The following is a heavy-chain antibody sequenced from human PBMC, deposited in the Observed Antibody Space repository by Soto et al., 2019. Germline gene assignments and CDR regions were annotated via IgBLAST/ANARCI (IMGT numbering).Heavy chain of an antibody. D-gene: IGHD2-15*01. CDR2: ISYDGSNK. V-gene: IGHV3-30*18. CDR3: AKEEGYCSGGSCYLTPYFDY. J-gene: IGHJ4*02. Sequence: GESLKISCAASGFTFSSYGMHWVRQAPGKGLEWVAVISYDGSNKYYADSVKGRFTISRDNSKNTLYLQMNSLRAEDTAVYYCAKEEGYCSGGSCYLTPYFDYWGQGTLVTVSS. CDR1: GFTFSSYG.